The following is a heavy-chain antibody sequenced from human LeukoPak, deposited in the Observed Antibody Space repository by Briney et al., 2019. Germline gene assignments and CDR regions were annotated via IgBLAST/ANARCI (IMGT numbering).Heavy chain of an antibody. Sequence: GGSLRLSCAASGFTFSSYWMHWVRQAPGKGLEWVAVISYDGSNKYYADSVKGRFTISRDNSKNTLYLQMNSLRAEDTAVYYCAKDYDILTGIDYWGQGTLVTVSS. CDR1: GFTFSSYW. D-gene: IGHD3-9*01. CDR2: ISYDGSNK. CDR3: AKDYDILTGIDY. V-gene: IGHV3-30*18. J-gene: IGHJ4*02.